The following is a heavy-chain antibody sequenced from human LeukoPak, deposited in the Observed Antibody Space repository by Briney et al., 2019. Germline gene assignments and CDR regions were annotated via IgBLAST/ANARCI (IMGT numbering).Heavy chain of an antibody. CDR1: GGSISSGSYY. V-gene: IGHV4-61*02. CDR3: ARDSPDLGYCSSTSCYTGFWFDP. J-gene: IGHJ5*02. CDR2: IYTSGST. D-gene: IGHD2-2*02. Sequence: PSETLSLTCTVSGGSISSGSYYWSWIRQPAGKGLEWIGRIYTSGSTNYNPSLKSRVNISVDTSKNQFSLKLSSVTAADTAVYYCARDSPDLGYCSSTSCYTGFWFDPWGQGTLVTVSS.